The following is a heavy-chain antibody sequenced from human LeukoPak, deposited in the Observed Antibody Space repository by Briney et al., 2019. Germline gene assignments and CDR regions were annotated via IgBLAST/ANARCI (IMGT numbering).Heavy chain of an antibody. V-gene: IGHV3-23*01. D-gene: IGHD2-21*01. CDR1: GFTFSSYA. CDR3: AKGQTYCGGDCYFH. Sequence: GGSLRLSCAASGFTFSSYAMSWVRQAPGKGLEWVSAISGSGGSTYYADSVKGRFTISRDNSKNTLYLQMNSLRAEDTAAYYCAKGQTYCGGDCYFHWGQGTLVTVSS. J-gene: IGHJ4*02. CDR2: ISGSGGST.